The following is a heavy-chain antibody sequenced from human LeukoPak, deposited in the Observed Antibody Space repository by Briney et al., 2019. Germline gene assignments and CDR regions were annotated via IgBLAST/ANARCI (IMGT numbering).Heavy chain of an antibody. CDR3: ARVINVDTAMDY. J-gene: IGHJ4*02. D-gene: IGHD5-18*01. V-gene: IGHV4-31*03. CDR1: GGSISSGGYY. Sequence: SETLSLTCTVSGGSISSGGYYWSWIRQHPGKGLEWIGYIYYSGSTYYNPSLKSRVTISVDTSKNQFSLKLSSVTAADTAVYYCARVINVDTAMDYWGQGTLVTVSS. CDR2: IYYSGST.